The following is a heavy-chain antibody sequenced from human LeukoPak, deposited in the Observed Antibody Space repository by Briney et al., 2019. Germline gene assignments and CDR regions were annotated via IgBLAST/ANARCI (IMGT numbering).Heavy chain of an antibody. CDR1: GGSISSSSYY. CDR3: ARLYYDILTGYFHFDY. D-gene: IGHD3-9*01. J-gene: IGHJ4*02. CDR2: IYYSGST. Sequence: SETLSLTCTVSGGSISSSSYYWGWIRQPPGKGLEWLGSIYYSGSTYYNPSLKSRVTISVDTSKNQFSLKLSSVTAADTAVYYCARLYYDILTGYFHFDYWGQGTLVTVSS. V-gene: IGHV4-39*01.